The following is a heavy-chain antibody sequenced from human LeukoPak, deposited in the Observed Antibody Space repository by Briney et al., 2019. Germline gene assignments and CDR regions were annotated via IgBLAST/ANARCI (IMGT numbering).Heavy chain of an antibody. CDR2: ISPSSSAI. V-gene: IGHV3-48*02. D-gene: IGHD3-22*01. CDR1: GFTFGSYS. J-gene: IGHJ4*02. Sequence: GGSLRLSCAASGFTFGSYSMNWVRQAPGKGLEWVSCISPSSSAIYYADSVKGRFSISRDNAKNSLYLQMNSLRDEDTAVYYCAPTRVVVPIWGQGTLVTVSS. CDR3: APTRVVVPI.